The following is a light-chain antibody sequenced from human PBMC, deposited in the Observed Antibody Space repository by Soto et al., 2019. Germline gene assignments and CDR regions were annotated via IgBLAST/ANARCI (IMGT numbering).Light chain of an antibody. V-gene: IGKV4-1*01. J-gene: IGKJ2*01. CDR1: QSVLYSSNNKXX. Sequence: DXVMTQXPDSLAVSXGERATINCKSSQSVLYSSNNKXXTACYQQKPRQPPKLLIYWASTRESGVPGRFSGGRXGXXLTLPISSRQAEDVAVYFCQQSYSTPHTFGQGTKLEIK. CDR2: WAS. CDR3: QQSYSTPHT.